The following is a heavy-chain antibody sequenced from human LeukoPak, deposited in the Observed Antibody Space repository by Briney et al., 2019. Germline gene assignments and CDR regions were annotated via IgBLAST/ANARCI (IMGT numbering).Heavy chain of an antibody. Sequence: GESLKISCKGSGYSFTSYWIGWVRQMPGKGLEWMGIIYPGDSDTRYSPSFQGQVTISADKSISTAYLQWSSLKASDTAMYYCARQVLSRHYDSSGPRVFSFDYWGQGTLVTVSS. D-gene: IGHD3-22*01. CDR1: GYSFTSYW. CDR2: IYPGDSDT. J-gene: IGHJ4*02. V-gene: IGHV5-51*01. CDR3: ARQVLSRHYDSSGPRVFSFDY.